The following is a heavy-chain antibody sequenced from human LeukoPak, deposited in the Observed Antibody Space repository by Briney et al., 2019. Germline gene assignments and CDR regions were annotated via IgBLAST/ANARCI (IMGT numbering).Heavy chain of an antibody. CDR3: ARQISDYYYYYIDV. J-gene: IGHJ6*03. Sequence: SETLSLTCTVSGGSISSSHYYWGWLRQPPGKGLEWFGTIYYSGTTYYNPSLESRVTMSEDTSKNQFSLTLRSVTATDTAVYYCARQISDYYYYYIDVWGKGTTVTVSS. V-gene: IGHV4-39*01. CDR1: GGSISSSHYY. CDR2: IYYSGTT. D-gene: IGHD3-3*01.